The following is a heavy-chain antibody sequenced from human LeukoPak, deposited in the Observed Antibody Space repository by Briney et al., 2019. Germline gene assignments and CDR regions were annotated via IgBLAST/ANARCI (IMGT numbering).Heavy chain of an antibody. J-gene: IGHJ4*02. Sequence: GGSLRLSCAASGFTFSSYGMHWVRQAPGKGLEWLAVIWYDGSNKYYADSVKGRFTISRDNSKNTLYLQMNSLRAEDTAVYYCARDWDSSLDYWGQGTLVTVSS. V-gene: IGHV3-33*01. CDR1: GFTFSSYG. CDR2: IWYDGSNK. D-gene: IGHD6-13*01. CDR3: ARDWDSSLDY.